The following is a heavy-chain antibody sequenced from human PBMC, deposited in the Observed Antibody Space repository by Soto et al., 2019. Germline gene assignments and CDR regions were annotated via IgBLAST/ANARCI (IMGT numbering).Heavy chain of an antibody. CDR1: GFTFSSYS. J-gene: IGHJ6*03. CDR2: VSNGGSYT. V-gene: IGHV3-21*01. Sequence: EVQLVESGGGLVKPGASLRLACAGSGFTFSSYSFNWVRQAPGKGLEWVSSVSNGGSYTYYADSVKGRFTISRDNAENSAFLQMNSLRGEDTAVYYCSRDWDHMDVWGKGTTVTVS. D-gene: IGHD1-26*01. CDR3: SRDWDHMDV.